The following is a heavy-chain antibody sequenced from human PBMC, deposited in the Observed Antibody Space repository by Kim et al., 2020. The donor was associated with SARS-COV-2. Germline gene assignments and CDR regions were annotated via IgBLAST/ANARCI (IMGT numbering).Heavy chain of an antibody. V-gene: IGHV3-23*01. CDR2: ITSSGGYT. D-gene: IGHD1-1*01. Sequence: GGSLRLSCAASGFTFSTYSLHWVRQAPGKGLEWVSTITSSGGYTDYADSVKGRFTISRDNSKNTLYLQMNSLRTEDTALYYCARETTAGDNLVHFDL. CDR1: GFTFSTYS. CDR3: ARETTAGDNLVHFDL. J-gene: IGHJ2*01.